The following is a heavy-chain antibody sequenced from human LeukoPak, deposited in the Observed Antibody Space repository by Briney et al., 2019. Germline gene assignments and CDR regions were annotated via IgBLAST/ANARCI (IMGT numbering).Heavy chain of an antibody. D-gene: IGHD3-10*01. CDR3: AGGYGSGSFSA. J-gene: IGHJ5*02. Sequence: GGSLRLSCAASGFTLNDYYMSWIRQAPGKGLELIAYINYSGTSYADSVKGRFAISRDNAESSLHLQMNSLRVEDTALYYCAGGYGSGSFSAWGQGTLVTVSS. CDR1: GFTLNDYY. CDR2: INYSGT. V-gene: IGHV3-11*01.